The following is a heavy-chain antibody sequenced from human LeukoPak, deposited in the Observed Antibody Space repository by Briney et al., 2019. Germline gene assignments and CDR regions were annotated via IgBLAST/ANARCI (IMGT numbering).Heavy chain of an antibody. CDR2: IYYSGST. D-gene: IGHD3-10*01. J-gene: IGHJ6*04. Sequence: SETLSLTCTVSGGSISSYYWSWIRQPPGKGLEWIGYIYYSGSTNYNPSLKSRVTISVDTSKNQFPLKLSSVTAADTAVYYCARDAGYYGSGSLDVWGKGTTVTVSS. V-gene: IGHV4-59*01. CDR1: GGSISSYY. CDR3: ARDAGYYGSGSLDV.